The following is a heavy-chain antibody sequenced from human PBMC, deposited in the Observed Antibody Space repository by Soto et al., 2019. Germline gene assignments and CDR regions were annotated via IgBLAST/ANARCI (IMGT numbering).Heavy chain of an antibody. Sequence: QVQLVQSGAEVKKPGASVKVSCTASGYTFTRFHMHWVRQAPGQGLEWMGVINPSGGTTTYGQKFQGRVTMTRDTSTSTVYMELSSLRSEDTAVYYCAREEVGNYYGMDVW. J-gene: IGHJ6*01. CDR1: GYTFTRFH. D-gene: IGHD1-1*01. CDR3: AREEVGNYYGMDV. CDR2: INPSGGTT. V-gene: IGHV1-46*01.